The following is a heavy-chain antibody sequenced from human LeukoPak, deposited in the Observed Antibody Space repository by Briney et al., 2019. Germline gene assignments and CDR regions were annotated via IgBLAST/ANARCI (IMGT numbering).Heavy chain of an antibody. CDR3: ARGPVAAAGSRSAFDI. D-gene: IGHD6-13*01. J-gene: IGHJ3*02. CDR2: INPNGGGT. CDR1: RYTFAAYY. Sequence: ASVKVSCKASRYTFAAYYMCSVRHAPGQGLEWMGWINPNGGGTNYAQKFQGRVTMTRDTSISTAYMELSRLRSDDTAVYYCARGPVAAAGSRSAFDIWGQGTMVTVSS. V-gene: IGHV1-2*02.